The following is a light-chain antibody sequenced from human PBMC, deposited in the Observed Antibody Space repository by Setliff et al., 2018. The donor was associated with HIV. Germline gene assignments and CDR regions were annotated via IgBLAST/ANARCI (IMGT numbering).Light chain of an antibody. Sequence: QSVLTQPASVSGSPGQSITISCTGTSSDVGNYNYVSWYQQHPGKAPKRMIYEVTYRPSGVSNRFSGSKSGNTASLTISGLQAEDEADYYCSSYTTNTTFVFGTGTKVTVL. CDR3: SSYTTNTTFV. J-gene: IGLJ1*01. V-gene: IGLV2-14*01. CDR1: SSDVGNYNY. CDR2: EVT.